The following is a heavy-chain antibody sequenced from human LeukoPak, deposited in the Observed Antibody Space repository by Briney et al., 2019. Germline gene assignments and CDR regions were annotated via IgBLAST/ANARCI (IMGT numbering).Heavy chain of an antibody. V-gene: IGHV3-23*01. Sequence: GGSLRLSCAASGFTFSSYAMSWVRQAPGKGLEWVSAISGSGGSTYYADSVKGWFTIPRDNSKNTLYLQMNSLRAEDTAVYYCAIRFHPIRGPFDYWGQRTLVTVSS. D-gene: IGHD3-10*01. CDR2: ISGSGGST. CDR1: GFTFSSYA. J-gene: IGHJ4*02. CDR3: AIRFHPIRGPFDY.